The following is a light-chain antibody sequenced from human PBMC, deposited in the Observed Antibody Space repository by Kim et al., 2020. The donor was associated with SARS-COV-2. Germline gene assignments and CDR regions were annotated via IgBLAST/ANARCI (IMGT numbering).Light chain of an antibody. CDR2: EVS. CDR3: QQYHTFPWT. CDR1: QTITTW. J-gene: IGKJ1*01. Sequence: DIQMTQSPPTLSASVGDRVTITCRASQTITTWLAWYQRKPGKAPDLLIYEVSTLEDGVRFRFSGGGSGTEFTLTIASLQPDDFATYLCQQYHTFPWTFGQRTMVDIK. V-gene: IGKV1-5*01.